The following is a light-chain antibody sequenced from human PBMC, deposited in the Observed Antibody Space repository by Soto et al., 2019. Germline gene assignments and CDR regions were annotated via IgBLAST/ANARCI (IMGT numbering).Light chain of an antibody. CDR2: EVS. CDR1: SSDVGGYNY. V-gene: IGLV2-14*01. J-gene: IGLJ1*01. CDR3: RSYTSSSIDYV. Sequence: QSALTQPASVSGSPGQSITISCTGTSSDVGGYNYVSWYQQHPGKAPKLMIYEVSNRPSGVSNRFSGSKSGNTASLTISGLQAEDEADYSCRSYTSSSIDYVFGTGSELTVL.